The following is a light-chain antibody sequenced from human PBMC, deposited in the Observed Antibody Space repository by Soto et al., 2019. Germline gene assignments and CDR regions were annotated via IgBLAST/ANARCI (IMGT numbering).Light chain of an antibody. CDR2: END. Sequence: QSVLTQPPSVSAAPGQKVTMSCSGVGSNIGNYYVSWHQQLPGTAPKLLIYENDKRPSGIPDRFSGSKSGTSATLGITGLQTGDEADYYCGTWDSSLSIFVFGTGTKVTV. CDR3: GTWDSSLSIFV. J-gene: IGLJ1*01. CDR1: GSNIGNYY. V-gene: IGLV1-51*02.